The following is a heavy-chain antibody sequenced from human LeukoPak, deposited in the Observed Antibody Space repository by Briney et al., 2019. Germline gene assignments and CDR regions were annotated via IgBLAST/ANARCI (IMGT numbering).Heavy chain of an antibody. CDR3: ANSFMRVGDPNPYGMDV. D-gene: IGHD3-10*01. Sequence: PRGSLRLSCAASGFTFSSYGMHWVRQAPGKGLEWVAVISYDGSNKYYADSVKGRFTISRDNSKNTLYLQMNSLRAEDTAVYYCANSFMRVGDPNPYGMDVWGQGTTVTVSS. J-gene: IGHJ6*02. CDR1: GFTFSSYG. CDR2: ISYDGSNK. V-gene: IGHV3-30*18.